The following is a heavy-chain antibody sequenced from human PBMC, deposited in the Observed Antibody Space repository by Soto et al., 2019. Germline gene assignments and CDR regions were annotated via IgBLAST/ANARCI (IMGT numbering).Heavy chain of an antibody. J-gene: IGHJ6*03. CDR1: GYSFSSYY. CDR3: ARVLGYCSGGSCYSRTDYYYSYMDV. D-gene: IGHD2-15*01. V-gene: IGHV1-46*01. CDR2: INPSGGST. Sequence: APVKGACKAAGYSFSSYYRDWGRQAPEQGLEWMGIINPSGGSTSYAQKFQGRVTMTRDTSTSTVYMELSSLRSEDTAVYYCARVLGYCSGGSCYSRTDYYYSYMDVWGKRTTVTVSS.